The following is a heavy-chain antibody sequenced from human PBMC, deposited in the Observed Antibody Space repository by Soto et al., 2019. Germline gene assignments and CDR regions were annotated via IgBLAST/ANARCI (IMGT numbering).Heavy chain of an antibody. Sequence: GASVKVSCKASGYTFTSYGISWVRHAPRLGLRWMGWISAYNGNTNYAQKLQGRVTMTTDTSTSTAYMELRSLRSDDTAVYYCARDRVLMVYAPPYYGMDVWGQGTTVTVSS. CDR3: ARDRVLMVYAPPYYGMDV. CDR1: GYTFTSYG. CDR2: ISAYNGNT. J-gene: IGHJ6*02. D-gene: IGHD2-8*01. V-gene: IGHV1-18*01.